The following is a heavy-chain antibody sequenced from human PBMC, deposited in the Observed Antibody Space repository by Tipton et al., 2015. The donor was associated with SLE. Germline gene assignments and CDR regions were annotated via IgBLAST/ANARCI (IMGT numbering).Heavy chain of an antibody. CDR2: IIPVLGIA. CDR3: ARNEGYTSSWTDSYYFDY. J-gene: IGHJ4*02. Sequence: QLVQSGPEVKKPGSSVKISCKTSGGTFSSYAIIWVRQAPGQGLEWMGGIIPVLGIANYAQKFQGRVTITTDESTSTAYMELSSLRSEDTAVYYCARNEGYTSSWTDSYYFDYWGQGTVVTVSS. CDR1: GGTFSSYA. D-gene: IGHD6-13*01. V-gene: IGHV1-69*05.